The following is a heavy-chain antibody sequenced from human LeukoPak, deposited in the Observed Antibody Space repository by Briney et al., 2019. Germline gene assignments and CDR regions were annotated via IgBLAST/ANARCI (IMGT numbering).Heavy chain of an antibody. V-gene: IGHV4-34*01. Sequence: SETLSLTCAVYGGSFSGYYWSWIRQPPGKGLEWIGEINHSGGTNYNPSLKSRVTISVDTSKNQFSLKLSSVTAADTAVYYCASTEWGGYYYYYMDVWGKGTTVTVSS. CDR2: INHSGGT. J-gene: IGHJ6*03. CDR3: ASTEWGGYYYYYMDV. D-gene: IGHD3-16*01. CDR1: GGSFSGYY.